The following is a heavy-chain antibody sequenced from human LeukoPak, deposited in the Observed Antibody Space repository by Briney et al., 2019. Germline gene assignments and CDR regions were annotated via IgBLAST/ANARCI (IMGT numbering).Heavy chain of an antibody. CDR2: ISSSGSTI. D-gene: IGHD4-17*01. V-gene: IGHV3-11*04. Sequence: GGSLRLSCAASGFTFSDYYMSWIRQAPGKGLEWVSYISSSGSTIYYADPVKGRFTISRDNAKNSLYLQMNSLRAEDTAVYYCARDQSTVRKGNWFDPWGQGTLVTVSS. CDR1: GFTFSDYY. CDR3: ARDQSTVRKGNWFDP. J-gene: IGHJ5*02.